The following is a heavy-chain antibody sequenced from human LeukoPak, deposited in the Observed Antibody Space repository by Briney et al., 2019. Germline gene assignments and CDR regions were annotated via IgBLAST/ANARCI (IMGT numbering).Heavy chain of an antibody. D-gene: IGHD1-26*01. CDR3: ARMNEMYSGSYSRWFDP. CDR1: GFTFGKYW. V-gene: IGHV3-7*03. J-gene: IGHJ5*02. CDR2: IKQDGSEK. Sequence: GGSLRLSCVASGFTFGKYWMSWVRQAPGKGLEWVANIKQDGSEKYYVDSVKGRFTISRDNAKNSLYLQMNSLRAEDTAVYYCARMNEMYSGSYSRWFDPWGQGTMVTVSS.